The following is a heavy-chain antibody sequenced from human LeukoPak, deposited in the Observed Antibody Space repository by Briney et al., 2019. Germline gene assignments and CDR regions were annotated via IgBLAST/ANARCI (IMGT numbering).Heavy chain of an antibody. Sequence: GASVKVSCKASGYTFTDSLLHWVRQAPGQRLEWMAWIHRNDGGTYSAQKFQGRVTTARDTSINTAYMELSGLTSDDTAVYYCARGGLGGGSDAFDLWGQGTMVIVSS. D-gene: IGHD3-16*01. J-gene: IGHJ3*01. CDR3: ARGGLGGGSDAFDL. CDR1: GYTFTDSL. V-gene: IGHV1-2*02. CDR2: IHRNDGGT.